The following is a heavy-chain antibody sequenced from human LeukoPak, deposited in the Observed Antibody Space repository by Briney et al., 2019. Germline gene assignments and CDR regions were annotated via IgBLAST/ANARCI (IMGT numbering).Heavy chain of an antibody. CDR1: GFTFSTYG. CDR2: ISNDGRNK. J-gene: IGHJ4*02. CDR3: AKGGDYYGSGTKGYYFDY. V-gene: IGHV3-30*18. Sequence: GGSLRLSCAASGFTFSTYGMHWVRQAPGKGLEWVAVISNDGRNKYYPDSVKGRFTFSKDNSKNTLYLQMNSLRAEDTAVYYCAKGGDYYGSGTKGYYFDYWGQGILVTVSS. D-gene: IGHD3-10*01.